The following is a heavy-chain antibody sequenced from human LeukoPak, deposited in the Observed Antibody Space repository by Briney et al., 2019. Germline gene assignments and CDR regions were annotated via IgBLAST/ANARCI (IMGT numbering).Heavy chain of an antibody. J-gene: IGHJ4*02. CDR1: GGSINSYY. V-gene: IGHV4-59*08. D-gene: IGHD6-19*01. CDR2: IYPGGST. Sequence: RASETLSLTCTVSGGSINSYYWSWIRQPPGKGLEWIGYIYPGGSTSYNPSLKSRVTISVDTSNNQFSLKLNSVTAADTAVYYCARRAVAGAPYFDYWGQGTLVTVSS. CDR3: ARRAVAGAPYFDY.